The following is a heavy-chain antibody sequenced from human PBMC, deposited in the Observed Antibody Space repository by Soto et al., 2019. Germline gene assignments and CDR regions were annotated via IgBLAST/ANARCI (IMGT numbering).Heavy chain of an antibody. Sequence: GGSLRLSCAASGFTFSTYGMHWVRQPPGKGPEWVAVISSDGKSEHYADPVKGRFSISRDNSKNTLSLQMNSLRVEDTAVYYCAKTITTYSGDSRGRGALVDYWGQGTLVTVSS. CDR1: GFTFSTYG. CDR3: AKTITTYSGDSRGRGALVDY. V-gene: IGHV3-30*18. CDR2: ISSDGKSE. J-gene: IGHJ4*02. D-gene: IGHD3-22*01.